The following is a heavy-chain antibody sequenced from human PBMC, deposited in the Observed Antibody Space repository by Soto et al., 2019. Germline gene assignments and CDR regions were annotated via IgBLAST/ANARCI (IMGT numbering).Heavy chain of an antibody. CDR3: AREGSYTSFDY. D-gene: IGHD2-2*02. J-gene: IGHJ4*02. CDR1: GFTFSSYA. CDR2: ISYDGSNK. Sequence: ESGGGVVQPGRSLRLSCAASGFTFSSYAMHWVRQAPGKGLEWVAVISYDGSNKYYADSVKGRFTISRDNSKNTLYLQMNSLRAEDTAVYYCAREGSYTSFDYWGQGTLVTVSS. V-gene: IGHV3-30-3*01.